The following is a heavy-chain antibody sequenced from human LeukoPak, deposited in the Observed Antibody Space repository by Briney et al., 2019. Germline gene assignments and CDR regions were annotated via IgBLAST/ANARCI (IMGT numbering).Heavy chain of an antibody. V-gene: IGHV4-4*02. J-gene: IGHJ3*02. CDR3: ASPTRGWLRSRGAFDI. CDR1: GGSISSSNW. Sequence: SETLSLTCTVSGGSISSSNWWSWVRQPPGKGLEWIGEIYHSGSTNYNPSLKSRVTISVDKSKNQFSLKLSSVTAADTAVYYCASPTRGWLRSRGAFDIWGQGTMVTVSS. CDR2: IYHSGST. D-gene: IGHD5-12*01.